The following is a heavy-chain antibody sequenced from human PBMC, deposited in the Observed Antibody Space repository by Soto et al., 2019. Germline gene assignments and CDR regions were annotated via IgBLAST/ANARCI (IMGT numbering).Heavy chain of an antibody. V-gene: IGHV1-69*01. J-gene: IGHJ5*02. CDR2: IIPVFGTV. CDR1: GGTFSNYA. Sequence: QVRLVQSGAEVKKPGSSVKVSCKASGGTFSNYAITWLRLAPGQGLEWLGGIIPVFGTVNYAQKFQGRVTITADESTSTAYMELNRLRSEDTAVYYCARDNPYTNSFGNWSDPWGQGTLFIVS. D-gene: IGHD6-13*01. CDR3: ARDNPYTNSFGNWSDP.